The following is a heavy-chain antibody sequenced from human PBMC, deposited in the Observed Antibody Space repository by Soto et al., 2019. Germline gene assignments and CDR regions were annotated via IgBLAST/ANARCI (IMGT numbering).Heavy chain of an antibody. D-gene: IGHD3-9*01. CDR2: IIPIFGTA. CDR1: GGTFSSYA. CDR3: ARSLLRYFDWLLYSPAKSDAFDI. V-gene: IGHV1-69*13. J-gene: IGHJ3*02. Sequence: SVKVSCKASGGTFSSYAISWVRQAPGQGLEWMGGIIPIFGTANYAQKFQGRVTITADESTSTAYMELSSLRSEDTAVYYCARSLLRYFDWLLYSPAKSDAFDIWGQGTMDTVSS.